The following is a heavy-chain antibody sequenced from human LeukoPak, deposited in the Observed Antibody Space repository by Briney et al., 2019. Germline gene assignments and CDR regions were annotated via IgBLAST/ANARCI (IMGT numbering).Heavy chain of an antibody. J-gene: IGHJ5*02. D-gene: IGHD6-19*01. V-gene: IGHV3-11*01. CDR2: ISRSGSTI. CDR1: GFTFSDYY. Sequence: GGSLRLSCAASGFTFSDYYMSWIRQAPGKWQERVSYISRSGSTIYYADSVKGRFTISRDNAKNSLYLQMNSLRAEDTAVYYCARVSSGWYLGGFDPWGQGTLVTVSS. CDR3: ARVSSGWYLGGFDP.